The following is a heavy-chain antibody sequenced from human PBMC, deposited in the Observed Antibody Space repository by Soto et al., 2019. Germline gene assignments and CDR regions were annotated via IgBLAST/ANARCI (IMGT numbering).Heavy chain of an antibody. CDR2: IYESGRT. CDR1: GASISTGGYS. CDR3: ARAAQDFWSGYSSSPPNYFDY. Sequence: SETLSLTCIVSGASISTGGYSWSWIRQPPGKGPEWIGYIYESGRTYYNPSLKSRVTISVDTSKNQFSLKLSSVTAADTAVYYCARAAQDFWSGYSSSPPNYFDYWGQGTLVTVSS. V-gene: IGHV4-30-2*05. D-gene: IGHD3-3*01. J-gene: IGHJ4*02.